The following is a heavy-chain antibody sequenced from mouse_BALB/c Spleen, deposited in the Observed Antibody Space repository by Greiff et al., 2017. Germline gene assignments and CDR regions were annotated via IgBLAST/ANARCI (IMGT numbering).Heavy chain of an antibody. Sequence: EVQLQQSGPSLVKPSQTLSLTCSVTGDSITSGYWNWIRKFPGNKLEYMGYISYSGSTYYNPSLKSRISITRDTSKNQYYLQLNSVTTEDTATYYCARWRDYYGSSFDYWGQGTTLTVSS. CDR2: ISYSGST. D-gene: IGHD1-1*01. CDR1: GDSITSGY. CDR3: ARWRDYYGSSFDY. J-gene: IGHJ2*01. V-gene: IGHV3-8*02.